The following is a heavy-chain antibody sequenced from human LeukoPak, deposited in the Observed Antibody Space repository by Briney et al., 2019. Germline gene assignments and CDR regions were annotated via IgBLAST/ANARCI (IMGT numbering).Heavy chain of an antibody. CDR3: ARDEGGLGFDY. D-gene: IGHD1-26*01. V-gene: IGHV4-30-2*01. CDR2: IYHSGST. J-gene: IGHJ4*02. CDR1: GGSISSGGYY. Sequence: SETVSLTCTVSGGSISSGGYYWSWIRQPPGKGLEWIGYIYHSGSTYYNPSLKSRVTISVDRSKNQFSLKLSSVTAADTAVYYCARDEGGLGFDYWGQGTLVTVSS.